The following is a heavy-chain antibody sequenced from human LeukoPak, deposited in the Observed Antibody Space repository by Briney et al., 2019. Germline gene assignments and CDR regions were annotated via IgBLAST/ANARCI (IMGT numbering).Heavy chain of an antibody. D-gene: IGHD6-19*01. Sequence: GGSLRLSCVASGFTVSSNYMSWVRQAPGKGLEWVSVIYGGGRTYYADSVRGRFTISRDNSKNTMYLQMNSLRAEDTAVYYCARDLRPNPMAGMDVWGQGTTVTVSS. V-gene: IGHV3-53*01. CDR2: IYGGGRT. CDR1: GFTVSSNY. CDR3: ARDLRPNPMAGMDV. J-gene: IGHJ6*02.